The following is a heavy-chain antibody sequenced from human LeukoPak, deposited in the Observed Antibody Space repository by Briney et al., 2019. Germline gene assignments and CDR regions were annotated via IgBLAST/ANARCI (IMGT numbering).Heavy chain of an antibody. J-gene: IGHJ5*02. CDR2: INHSGST. V-gene: IGHV4-34*01. D-gene: IGHD2-8*01. Sequence: SETLSLTCAVYGGSFSGYYWSWIRQPPGKGLEWIGEINHSGSTNYNPSLKSRVTISVDTSKNQFSLKLSSVTAADTAVYYCAKPGGYCTNGVCYTGTNWFDPWGQGTLVTVSS. CDR3: AKPGGYCTNGVCYTGTNWFDP. CDR1: GGSFSGYY.